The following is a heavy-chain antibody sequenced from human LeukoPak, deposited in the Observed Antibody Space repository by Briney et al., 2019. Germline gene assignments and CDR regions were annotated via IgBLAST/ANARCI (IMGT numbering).Heavy chain of an antibody. V-gene: IGHV4-59*01. CDR1: GGSISSYY. J-gene: IGHJ6*03. CDR2: IYYSGST. CDR3: ARRGPLYSGSFTLYYYYYMDV. Sequence: SETLSLTCTVSGGSISSYYWSWIRQPPGKGLEWIGYIYYSGSTNYNPSLKSRVTISVDTSKNQFSLKLSSVTAADTAVYYCARRGPLYSGSFTLYYYYYMDVWGKGTTVTVSS. D-gene: IGHD1-26*01.